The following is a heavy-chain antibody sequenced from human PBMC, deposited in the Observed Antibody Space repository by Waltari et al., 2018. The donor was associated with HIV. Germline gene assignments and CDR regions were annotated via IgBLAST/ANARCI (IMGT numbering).Heavy chain of an antibody. Sequence: QLQLQESGPGLVKPSEILSLTCTVSGGSISSSSYYWGWIRQPPGKGLEWIGSISYSVITYYNPSLKSRVTISVDTSKIQFSLKRCSVTAADTAVYYCARGYYYGSGSYSSLFDYWGQGTLVTVSS. CDR3: ARGYYYGSGSYSSLFDY. V-gene: IGHV4-39*01. CDR1: GGSISSSSYY. CDR2: ISYSVIT. J-gene: IGHJ4*02. D-gene: IGHD3-10*01.